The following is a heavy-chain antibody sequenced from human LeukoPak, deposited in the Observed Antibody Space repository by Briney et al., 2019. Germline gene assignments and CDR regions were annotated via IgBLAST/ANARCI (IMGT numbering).Heavy chain of an antibody. J-gene: IGHJ4*02. CDR3: ADYRKPQGLDY. Sequence: GGSLRLSCAGSGFTFRSYEMNWVRQAPGKGLEWLSYITSTGSNRYYADSVKGRFTISRDNAKNSVFLQMNSLRVEDTAVYYCADYRKPQGLDYWGQGTLVTVSS. CDR2: ITSTGSNR. D-gene: IGHD1-14*01. V-gene: IGHV3-48*03. CDR1: GFTFRSYE.